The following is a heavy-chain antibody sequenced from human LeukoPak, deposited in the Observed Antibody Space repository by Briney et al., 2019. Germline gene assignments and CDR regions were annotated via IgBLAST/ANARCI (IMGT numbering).Heavy chain of an antibody. CDR3: ARGRHSSSWYVSEYFQH. Sequence: SETLSLTCTVSGGSISSYYWSWIRQPPGKGLEWIGEINHSGSTNYNPSLKSRVTISVDTSKNQFSLKLSSVTAADTAVYYCARGRHSSSWYVSEYFQHWGQGTLVTVSS. CDR2: INHSGST. V-gene: IGHV4-34*01. D-gene: IGHD6-13*01. J-gene: IGHJ1*01. CDR1: GGSISSYY.